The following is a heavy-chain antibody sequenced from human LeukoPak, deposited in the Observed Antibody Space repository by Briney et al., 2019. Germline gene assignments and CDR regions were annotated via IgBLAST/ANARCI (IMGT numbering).Heavy chain of an antibody. Sequence: PGGSLRLSCAASGFTFSNYDMHWVRQAPGKGLEWVSAISGSGGSTYYADSVKGRFTISRDNSKNTLYLQMNSLRAEDTAVYYCAKGAVAGNDYWGQGTLVTVSS. D-gene: IGHD6-19*01. CDR3: AKGAVAGNDY. V-gene: IGHV3-23*01. CDR1: GFTFSNYD. CDR2: ISGSGGST. J-gene: IGHJ4*02.